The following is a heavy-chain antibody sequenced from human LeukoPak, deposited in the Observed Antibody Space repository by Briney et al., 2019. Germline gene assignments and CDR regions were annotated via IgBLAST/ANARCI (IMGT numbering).Heavy chain of an antibody. V-gene: IGHV4-31*03. J-gene: IGHJ1*01. CDR1: GGSISRGGYY. Sequence: SETLSLTCSVSGGSISRGGYYWSWIRQHPGKGLVWIGYIYYSGSTYYNPSLKSRVTISVDTSKNQFSLNLNSVTAADTAVYYCARGGAARLHFQNWGQGTLVTVSS. CDR3: ARGGAARLHFQN. D-gene: IGHD6-6*01. CDR2: IYYSGST.